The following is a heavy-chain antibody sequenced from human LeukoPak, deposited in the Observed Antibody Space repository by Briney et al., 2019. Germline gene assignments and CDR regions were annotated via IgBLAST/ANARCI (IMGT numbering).Heavy chain of an antibody. CDR1: GSTFSSYW. CDR3: AKDQVGATTDY. CDR2: IKQDGSET. V-gene: IGHV3-7*01. D-gene: IGHD1-26*01. J-gene: IGHJ4*02. Sequence: GGSLRLSCEGSGSTFSSYWMSWVRQAPGKGLEWVANIKQDGSETYYVDSVKGRFTISRDNSKNTLYLQMNSLRAEDTAVYYCAKDQVGATTDYWGQGTLVTVSS.